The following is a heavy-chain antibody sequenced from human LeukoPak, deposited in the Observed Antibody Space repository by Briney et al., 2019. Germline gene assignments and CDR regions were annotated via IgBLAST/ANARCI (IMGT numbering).Heavy chain of an antibody. V-gene: IGHV3-23*01. Sequence: GGSLRLSCEASGFTFSSYAMSWVRQAPGKGLEWVSAISGSGGSTYYADSVKGRFTISRDNSKNTLYLQMNSLRAEDTAVYYCAKVTPRYYYDSSGYFPDDAFDIWGQGTMVTVSS. J-gene: IGHJ3*02. CDR2: ISGSGGST. D-gene: IGHD3-22*01. CDR1: GFTFSSYA. CDR3: AKVTPRYYYDSSGYFPDDAFDI.